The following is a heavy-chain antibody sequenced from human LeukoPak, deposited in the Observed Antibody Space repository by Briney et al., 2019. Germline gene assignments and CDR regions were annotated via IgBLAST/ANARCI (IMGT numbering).Heavy chain of an antibody. V-gene: IGHV1-69*01. CDR2: IIPMFGTA. Sequence: GSSVKVSCKASGGTFSSYAISWVRQAPGQGLEWMGGIIPMFGTANYAQKFQGRVTITADESTTTAYMELSSLRSDDTAVYYCARDDPMVRGVQDAFDIWGQGTMVTVSS. CDR3: ARDDPMVRGVQDAFDI. CDR1: GGTFSSYA. D-gene: IGHD3-10*01. J-gene: IGHJ3*02.